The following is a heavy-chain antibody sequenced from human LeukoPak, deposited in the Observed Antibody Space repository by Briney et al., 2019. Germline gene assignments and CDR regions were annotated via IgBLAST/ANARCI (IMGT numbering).Heavy chain of an antibody. CDR1: GFTFDDYA. CDR2: ISWNSGSI. D-gene: IGHD2-2*01. J-gene: IGHJ5*02. CDR3: AKGVAYQLPECNWFDP. V-gene: IGHV3-9*01. Sequence: GGSLRLSCAASGFTFDDYAMHWVRQAPGKGLEWVSGISWNSGSIGYADSVKGRFTISRDNAKNSLYLRMNSLRAEDTALYYCAKGVAYQLPECNWFDPWGQGTLVTVSS.